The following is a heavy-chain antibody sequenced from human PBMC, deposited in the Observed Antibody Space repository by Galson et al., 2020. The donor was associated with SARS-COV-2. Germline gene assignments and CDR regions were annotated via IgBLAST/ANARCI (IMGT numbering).Heavy chain of an antibody. Sequence: SLILSCSASAFTFSSYVMHCVRQSPGNGLYCLAVISDDVSNKYYSDSVKGRFSISRDNSKNTLYLQMNSLRAEDTAVYYCAKGKWFGELLSPFDFWGQGTLVTVSS. D-gene: IGHD3-10*01. CDR2: ISDDVSNK. J-gene: IGHJ4*02. CDR3: AKGKWFGELLSPFDF. CDR1: AFTFSSYV. V-gene: IGHV3-30*18.